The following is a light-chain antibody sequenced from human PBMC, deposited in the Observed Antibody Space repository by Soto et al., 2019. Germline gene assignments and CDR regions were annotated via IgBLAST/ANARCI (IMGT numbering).Light chain of an antibody. CDR2: DAS. J-gene: IGKJ3*01. CDR1: QSVSSY. V-gene: IGKV3-11*01. Sequence: EIVLTQSPATLSLSPGERATLSCRASQSVSSYLAWYQQKPGQAPRLLIYDASNRATCIPARFSGSGSGTDFTLTISSLEPEDFAVYYCQQRSNSLTFGPGTKVDIK. CDR3: QQRSNSLT.